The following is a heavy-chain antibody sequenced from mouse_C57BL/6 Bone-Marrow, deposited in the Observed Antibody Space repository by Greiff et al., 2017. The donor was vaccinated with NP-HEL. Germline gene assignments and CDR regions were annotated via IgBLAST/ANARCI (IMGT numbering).Heavy chain of an antibody. CDR2: IDPSDSYT. D-gene: IGHD2-3*01. CDR3: ARLRDGYSYAMDY. Sequence: VQLQQPGAELVMPGASVKLSCKASGYTFTSYWMHWVKQRPGQGLEWIGEIDPSDSYTNSNQKFKGKSTLTVDKSSSTAYMQLSSLTSEDSAVYYCARLRDGYSYAMDYWGQGTSVTVSS. J-gene: IGHJ4*01. CDR1: GYTFTSYW. V-gene: IGHV1-69*01.